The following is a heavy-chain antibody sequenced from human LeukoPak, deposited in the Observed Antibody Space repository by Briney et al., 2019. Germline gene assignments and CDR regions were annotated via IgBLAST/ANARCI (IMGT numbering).Heavy chain of an antibody. CDR1: GFTFSNAW. CDR3: TRDSHDYVWGSYRRLDY. V-gene: IGHV3-49*04. D-gene: IGHD3-16*02. CDR2: IRSKAYGGTT. Sequence: GGSLRLSCAASGFTFSNAWMSWVRQAPGKGLEWVGFIRSKAYGGTTEYAASVKGRFTISRDDSKSIAYLQMNSLKTEDTAVYYCTRDSHDYVWGSYRRLDYWGQGTLVTVSS. J-gene: IGHJ4*02.